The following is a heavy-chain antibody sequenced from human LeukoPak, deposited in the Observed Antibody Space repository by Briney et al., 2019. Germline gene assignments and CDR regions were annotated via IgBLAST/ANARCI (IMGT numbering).Heavy chain of an antibody. CDR1: GGSFSGYY. J-gene: IGHJ3*02. Sequence: SETLSLTCAVYGGSFSGYYWSWIRQPPGKGLEWIGEINHSGSTNYNPSLKSRVTISVDTSKNQFSLKLGSVTAADTAVYYCARETAARDAFDIWGQGTMVTVSS. CDR3: ARETAARDAFDI. V-gene: IGHV4-34*01. D-gene: IGHD6-6*01. CDR2: INHSGST.